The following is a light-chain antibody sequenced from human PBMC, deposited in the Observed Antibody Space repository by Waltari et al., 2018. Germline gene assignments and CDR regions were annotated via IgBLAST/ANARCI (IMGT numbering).Light chain of an antibody. Sequence: EIVLTQSPATLSLSPGERATLSCRASQSVSSYLAWYQQKPGQAPRLLIYDASTRATDIPARFSGSESGTDFTLTITNLEPEDSAVYYCNQRATWPRTFGQGTKVEIK. J-gene: IGKJ1*01. V-gene: IGKV3-11*01. CDR1: QSVSSY. CDR2: DAS. CDR3: NQRATWPRT.